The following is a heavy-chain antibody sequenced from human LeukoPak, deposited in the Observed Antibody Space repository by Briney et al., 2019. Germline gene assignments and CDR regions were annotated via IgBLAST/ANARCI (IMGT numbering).Heavy chain of an antibody. CDR3: ARGVVLRYCSSTSCYYWFDP. J-gene: IGHJ5*02. CDR1: GGSFSGYY. V-gene: IGHV4-34*01. Sequence: PSETLSPTCAVYGGSFSGYYWSWIRQPPGKGLEWIGEINHSGSTNYNPSLKSRVTISVDTSKNQFSLKLSSVTAADTAVYYCARGVVLRYCSSTSCYYWFDPWGQGTLVTVSS. D-gene: IGHD2-2*01. CDR2: INHSGST.